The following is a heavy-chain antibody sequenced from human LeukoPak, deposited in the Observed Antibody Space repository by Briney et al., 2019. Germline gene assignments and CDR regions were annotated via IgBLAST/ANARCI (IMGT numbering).Heavy chain of an antibody. CDR2: IYYSGST. J-gene: IGHJ4*02. CDR3: ATAYYDILTGYYDY. V-gene: IGHV4-39*01. Sequence: TSETLSLTCTVSGGSISSSSYYWGWIRQPPGKGLEWIGSIYYSGSTYYNPSLESRVTISVDTSKNQFSLKLSSVTAADTAVYYCATAYYDILTGYYDYWGQGTLVTVSS. CDR1: GGSISSSSYY. D-gene: IGHD3-9*01.